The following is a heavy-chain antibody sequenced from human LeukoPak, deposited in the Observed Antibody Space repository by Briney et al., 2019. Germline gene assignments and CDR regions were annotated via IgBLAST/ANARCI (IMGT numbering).Heavy chain of an antibody. CDR2: IRSKAFGGTT. V-gene: IGHV3-49*04. CDR3: TRAPYSNYVNLDY. CDR1: EFTFGDYA. J-gene: IGHJ4*02. Sequence: PGGSLRLSCTASEFTFGDYAMTWVRRAPGKGLEWVGFIRSKAFGGTTEYAASVKGRFTISRDDSKSIAYLQMNSLKTEDTAVYYCTRAPYSNYVNLDYWGQGTLVTVSS. D-gene: IGHD4-11*01.